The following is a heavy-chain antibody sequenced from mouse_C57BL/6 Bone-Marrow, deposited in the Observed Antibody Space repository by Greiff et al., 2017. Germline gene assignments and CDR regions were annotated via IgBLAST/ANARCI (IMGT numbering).Heavy chain of an antibody. CDR2: IHPNSGST. CDR3: ARPVPHDYGSGLDY. CDR1: GYTFTSYW. Sequence: QVQLKQPGAELVKPGASVKLSCKASGYTFTSYWMHWVKQRPGQGLEWIGMIHPNSGSTNYNEKFKSKATLTVDKSSSTAYMQLSSLTSEDSAVYYGARPVPHDYGSGLDYWGQGTTLTVSS. V-gene: IGHV1-64*01. D-gene: IGHD1-1*01. J-gene: IGHJ2*01.